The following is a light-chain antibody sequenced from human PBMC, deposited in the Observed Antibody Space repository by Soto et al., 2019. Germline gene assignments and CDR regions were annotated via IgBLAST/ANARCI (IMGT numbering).Light chain of an antibody. CDR3: QQYNSYPGK. Sequence: DIQMTQSPSTLSASVGDRVTITCRASQSISSWLAWYQQKPGKAPKLLIYKASSVESGVPSRFSGSGSGTEFTLTISSLQPDDFANYYCQQYNSYPGKFGQGTKVEIK. V-gene: IGKV1-5*03. J-gene: IGKJ1*01. CDR2: KAS. CDR1: QSISSW.